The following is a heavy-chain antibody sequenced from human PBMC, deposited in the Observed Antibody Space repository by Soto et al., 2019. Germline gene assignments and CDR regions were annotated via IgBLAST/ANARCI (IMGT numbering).Heavy chain of an antibody. CDR1: GGSFSGYE. J-gene: IGHJ4*02. V-gene: IGHV4-34*01. D-gene: IGHD7-27*01. CDR2: IDQSGST. CDR3: ARSPNWGWGGDF. Sequence: QVQLQQGGAGLLKPSETLSLTCAVSGGSFSGYEWSWFRQPPGKGLEWIGEIDQSGSTNYTPSLKSRVAMSIDTSKTVLSLRLSSVTAADTAVYYWARSPNWGWGGDFWGQGTLVTVSS.